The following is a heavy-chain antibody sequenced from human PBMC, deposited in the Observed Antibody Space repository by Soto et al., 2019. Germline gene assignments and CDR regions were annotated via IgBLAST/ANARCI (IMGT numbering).Heavy chain of an antibody. D-gene: IGHD1-26*01. CDR3: ARVGRSGSYRRKYYFDY. CDR1: GCTFTSYC. V-gene: IGHV1-18*04. CDR2: ISAYNGNT. J-gene: IGHJ4*02. Sequence: ASVKVACKASGCTFTSYCISWDRQAPGQGREWMGWISAYNGNTNDAQKLQGRVTMTTDTSTSTAYMELRSLRSDDPAVYYCARVGRSGSYRRKYYFDYWGQGTLVTVSS.